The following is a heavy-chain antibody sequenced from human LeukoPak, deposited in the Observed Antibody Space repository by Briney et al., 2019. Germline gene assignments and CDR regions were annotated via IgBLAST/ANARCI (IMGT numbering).Heavy chain of an antibody. CDR2: ISGHSGNT. V-gene: IGHV1-18*01. CDR1: GYIFSNYG. D-gene: IGHD3-22*01. Sequence: ASVKVSCKASGYIFSNYGITWVRQAPGHGLEWMGWISGHSGNTNYAQKFQGRVTITADKSTSTAYMELSSLRSEDTAVYYCARSISHYYDSSGYSDWGQGTLVTVSS. CDR3: ARSISHYYDSSGYSD. J-gene: IGHJ4*02.